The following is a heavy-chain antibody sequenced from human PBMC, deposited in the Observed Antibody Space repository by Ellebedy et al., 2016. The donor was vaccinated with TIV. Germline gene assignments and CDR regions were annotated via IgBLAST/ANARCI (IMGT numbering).Heavy chain of an antibody. CDR3: AKDRTPGDGYWVFDD. CDR2: IVGSGA. Sequence: PGGSLRLSCAASGFIFSSFAMSWVRQAPGKGLEWVSGIVGSGAQKYADSVKGRFTISRDNSNGTVDLQMNSLRVEDTAVYFCAKDRTPGDGYWVFDDWGQGTLVTVSS. D-gene: IGHD5-18*01. V-gene: IGHV3-23*01. CDR1: GFIFSSFA. J-gene: IGHJ4*02.